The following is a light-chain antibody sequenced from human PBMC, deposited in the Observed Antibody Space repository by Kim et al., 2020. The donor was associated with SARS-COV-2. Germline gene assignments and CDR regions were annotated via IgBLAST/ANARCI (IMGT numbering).Light chain of an antibody. CDR3: QSYDSSNQV. J-gene: IGLJ3*02. Sequence: ESPRKTVTISCTRSSGSIASNYVQWYQQRPGSAPTTVIYEDNQRPSGVPDRFSGSIDSSSNSASLTISGLKTEDEADYYCQSYDSSNQVFGGGTQLTVL. CDR2: EDN. CDR1: SGSIASNY. V-gene: IGLV6-57*03.